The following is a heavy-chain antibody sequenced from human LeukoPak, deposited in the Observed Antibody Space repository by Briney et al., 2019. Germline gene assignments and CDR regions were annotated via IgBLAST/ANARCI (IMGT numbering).Heavy chain of an antibody. D-gene: IGHD5-18*01. V-gene: IGHV4-34*01. CDR2: INHSGST. J-gene: IGHJ4*02. CDR3: ATRGYSYGYRG. Sequence: SETLSLTCAVYGGSFSGYYWSWIRQPPGKGLEWIGKINHSGSTNYNPSLKSRVTISVDTSKNQFSLKLSSVTAADTAVYYCATRGYSYGYRGWGQGTLVTVSS. CDR1: GGSFSGYY.